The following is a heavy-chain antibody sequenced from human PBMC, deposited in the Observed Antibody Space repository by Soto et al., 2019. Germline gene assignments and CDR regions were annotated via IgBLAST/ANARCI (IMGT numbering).Heavy chain of an antibody. CDR2: ISAYNGNT. V-gene: IGHV1-18*01. Sequence: QVQLVQSGAEVKKPGASVKVSCKASGYTFTSYGISWVRQAPGQGLEWMGWISAYNGNTNYAQKLQGRVTMTTDTSTSTDYMELRSLRSDDTAVYYCARARGNYYDSSGYYYWGQGTLVTVSS. D-gene: IGHD3-22*01. CDR1: GYTFTSYG. CDR3: ARARGNYYDSSGYYY. J-gene: IGHJ4*02.